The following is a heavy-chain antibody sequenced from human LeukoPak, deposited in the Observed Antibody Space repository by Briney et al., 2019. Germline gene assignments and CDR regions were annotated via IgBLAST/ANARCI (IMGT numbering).Heavy chain of an antibody. CDR3: ATDTEMGIAVAGTLGY. CDR1: GYTLTELS. V-gene: IGHV1-24*01. J-gene: IGHJ4*02. Sequence: ASVKVSYKVSGYTLTELSMHWVRQAPGKGLEWMGGFDPEDGETINAQKFQGRVTMTEDTSTDTAYMELSSLRSEDTAVYYCATDTEMGIAVAGTLGYWGQGTLVTVSS. CDR2: FDPEDGET. D-gene: IGHD6-19*01.